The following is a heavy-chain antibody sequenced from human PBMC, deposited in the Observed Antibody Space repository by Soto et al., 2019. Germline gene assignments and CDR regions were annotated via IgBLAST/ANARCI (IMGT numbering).Heavy chain of an antibody. J-gene: IGHJ6*02. CDR1: GFPFGDYA. CDR2: IRSKVYGGTT. V-gene: IGHV3-49*03. D-gene: IGHD3-3*01. Sequence: GGSLRLSCIASGFPFGDYAMSWFRPAPGRGLEWVGFIRSKVYGGTTEYAASVKGRFTISRDDSISIAYLQMNSLKTEDTAVYYCTSTIFGVVIPGGYYYGMDVWGQGTTVTVS. CDR3: TSTIFGVVIPGGYYYGMDV.